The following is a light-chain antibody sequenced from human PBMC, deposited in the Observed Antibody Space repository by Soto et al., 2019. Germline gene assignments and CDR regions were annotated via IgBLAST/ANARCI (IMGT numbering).Light chain of an antibody. V-gene: IGLV1-47*02. CDR3: AAWDDRLSGWV. CDR1: SSKIGSNY. J-gene: IGLJ3*02. CDR2: SNN. Sequence: QSVLTQPPSASGTPGQMVTISCSGSSSKIGSNYVYWYQQLPGTAPKLLIYSNNQRPSGVPDRFSGSKSGTSASLAISGLRSEDEADYYCAAWDDRLSGWVFGGGTKLTVL.